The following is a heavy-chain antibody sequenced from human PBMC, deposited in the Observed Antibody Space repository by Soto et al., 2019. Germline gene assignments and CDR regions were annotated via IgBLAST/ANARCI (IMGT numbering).Heavy chain of an antibody. D-gene: IGHD6-13*01. V-gene: IGHV4-39*01. CDR2: IFYSGST. CDR3: ARRGSSRQIYHYGMDV. Sequence: SETLSLTCTVSGDSVGSSYYYWGWIRQPPGKGLEWIGSIFYSGSTYYNPSLKSRVTISVDTSKNQFSLKLNSVTAADTAVYYCARRGSSRQIYHYGMDVWGQGTTVTVSS. J-gene: IGHJ6*02. CDR1: GDSVGSSYYY.